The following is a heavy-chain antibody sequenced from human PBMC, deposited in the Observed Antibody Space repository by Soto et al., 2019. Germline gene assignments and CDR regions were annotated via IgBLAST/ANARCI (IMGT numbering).Heavy chain of an antibody. CDR2: ISGSGGST. D-gene: IGHD3-16*02. V-gene: IGHV3-23*01. CDR1: GFTFSSYA. J-gene: IGHJ4*02. CDR3: AKTYDYVWGSYRYTRAYYFDY. Sequence: PGGSLRLSCAASGFTFSSYAMSWVRQAPGKGLEWVSAISGSGGSTYYADSVKGRFTISRDNSKNTLYLQMNSLRAEDTAVYYCAKTYDYVWGSYRYTRAYYFDYWGQGTQVTVSS.